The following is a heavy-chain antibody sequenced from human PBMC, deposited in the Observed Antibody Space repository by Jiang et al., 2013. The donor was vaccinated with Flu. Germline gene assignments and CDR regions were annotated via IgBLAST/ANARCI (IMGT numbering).Heavy chain of an antibody. J-gene: IGHJ4*02. D-gene: IGHD1-26*01. Sequence: VQLLESGGGVVQPGGSLRLSCAASGFNFGGYMMHWVRQVPGKGLEWVSLISWDASVTYYADSVKGRFTISRDNSKNSLYLQMNSLKTEDTAFYYCARENSGSFYWGQGTLVTVSS. CDR1: GFNFGGYM. CDR2: ISWDASVT. V-gene: IGHV3-43*01. CDR3: ARENSGSFY.